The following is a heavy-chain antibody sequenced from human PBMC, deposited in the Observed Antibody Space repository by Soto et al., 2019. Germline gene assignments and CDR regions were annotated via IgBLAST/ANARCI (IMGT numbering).Heavy chain of an antibody. CDR2: IIPIFGTA. CDR1: GGTFSSYA. J-gene: IGHJ5*02. CDR3: AGNGVVRGGSFSPKSPFTS. Sequence: SVKVSFKASGGTFSSYAISWVRQAPGQGLEWMGGIIPIFGTANYAQKFQGRVTITADESTSTAYMELSSLRSEDTAVYYCAGNGVVRGGSFSPKSPFTSWGQGTLVPV. D-gene: IGHD6-6*01. V-gene: IGHV1-69*01.